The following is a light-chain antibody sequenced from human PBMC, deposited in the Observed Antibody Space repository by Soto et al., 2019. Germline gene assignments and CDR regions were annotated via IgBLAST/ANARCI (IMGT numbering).Light chain of an antibody. Sequence: EIVMTQSPATLSVSPGERATLSCRASQSVRSNLAWYQQKPGQAPRLLIYGASTRATGIPGRFRGSGSGTEFTLTITSLQSEDFAVYFCQQYNNLPPDTFGQGTRLEIK. J-gene: IGKJ5*01. V-gene: IGKV3-15*01. CDR2: GAS. CDR1: QSVRSN. CDR3: QQYNNLPPDT.